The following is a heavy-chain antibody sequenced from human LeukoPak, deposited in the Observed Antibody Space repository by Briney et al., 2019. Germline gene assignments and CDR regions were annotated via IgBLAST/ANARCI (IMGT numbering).Heavy chain of an antibody. CDR3: AKDYYDSSGYLLYGMDV. V-gene: IGHV3-23*01. Sequence: GGSLRLSCAASGFTFSNAWMSWVRQAPGKGLEWVSAISGSGGSTYYADSVKGRFTISRDNSKNTLYLQMNSLRAEDTAVYYCAKDYYDSSGYLLYGMDVWGQGTTVTVSS. J-gene: IGHJ6*02. D-gene: IGHD3-22*01. CDR1: GFTFSNAW. CDR2: ISGSGGST.